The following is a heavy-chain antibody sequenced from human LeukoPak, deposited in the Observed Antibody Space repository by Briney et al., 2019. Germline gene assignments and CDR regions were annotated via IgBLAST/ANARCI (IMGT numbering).Heavy chain of an antibody. Sequence: PGGSLRLACAASGFTFSSYAMSWVRQAPGKGLEWVSAISGSGGSTYYADSVKGRFTISRDNSKNTLYLQMNSLRAEDTAVYYCAKDSGFEQAYYYYMDVWGKGTTVTVSS. CDR1: GFTFSSYA. J-gene: IGHJ6*03. D-gene: IGHD1/OR15-1a*01. V-gene: IGHV3-23*01. CDR3: AKDSGFEQAYYYYMDV. CDR2: ISGSGGST.